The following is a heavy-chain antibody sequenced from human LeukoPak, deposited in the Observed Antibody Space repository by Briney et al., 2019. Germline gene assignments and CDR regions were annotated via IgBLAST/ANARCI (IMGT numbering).Heavy chain of an antibody. CDR2: IHSSGTVK. D-gene: IGHD6-19*01. V-gene: IGHV3-48*03. CDR3: ALLAVASDFDY. CDR1: RFPFSIYE. J-gene: IGHJ4*02. Sequence: GGSLRLSCVVSRFPFSIYEMSWVRQAPGKGLEWVSNIHSSGTVKYYSDSVKGRFSISRDNAKSSLYLQMNSLRVEDTAVYYCALLAVASDFDYWGQGALVTVSS.